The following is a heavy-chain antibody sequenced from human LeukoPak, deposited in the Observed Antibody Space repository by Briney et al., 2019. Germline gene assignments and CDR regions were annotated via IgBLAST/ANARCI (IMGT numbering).Heavy chain of an antibody. V-gene: IGHV4-4*08. J-gene: IGHJ3*02. CDR3: ARRNDFDI. CDR1: GGSITGYH. Sequence: RTSETLSLTCTVSGGSITGYHWSWIRQPPGKGLEWIGYIYSNEATQYKPSLKSRVTISADMSKNQFSLKLTSVSAADTAIYYCARRNDFDIWGQGTMVTVSS. CDR2: IYSNEAT.